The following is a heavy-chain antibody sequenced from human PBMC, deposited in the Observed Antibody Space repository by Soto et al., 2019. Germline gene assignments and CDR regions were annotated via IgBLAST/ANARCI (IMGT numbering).Heavy chain of an antibody. V-gene: IGHV4-4*07. D-gene: IGHD1-1*01. CDR2: IYATGTT. J-gene: IGHJ5*02. CDR3: VRDGTKTLRDWFDP. Sequence: SETLSLAFTVSGACISGFYWSWIRKSAGKGLEWIGRIYATGTTDYNPSLKSRVMMSVDTSKKQFSLKLRSVTAADTAVYYCVRDGTKTLRDWFDPWGQGISVTVSS. CDR1: GACISGFY.